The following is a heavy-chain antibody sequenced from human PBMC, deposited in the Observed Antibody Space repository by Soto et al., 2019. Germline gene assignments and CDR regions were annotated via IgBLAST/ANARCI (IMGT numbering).Heavy chain of an antibody. V-gene: IGHV4-39*01. CDR2: IYYSGST. J-gene: IGHJ5*02. CDR3: ARHGLRGVVVVAATHP. CDR1: GGSISSSSYY. D-gene: IGHD2-15*01. Sequence: SETLSLTCTVSGGSISSSSYYWGWIRQPPGKGLEWIGSIYYSGSTYYNPSLKSRVTISVDTSKNQFSLKLSSVTAADTAVYYCARHGLRGVVVVAATHPWGQGTLVTVSS.